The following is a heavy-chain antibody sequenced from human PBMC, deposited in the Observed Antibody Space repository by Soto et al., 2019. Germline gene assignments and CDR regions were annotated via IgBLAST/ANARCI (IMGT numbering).Heavy chain of an antibody. D-gene: IGHD6-6*01. V-gene: IGHV1-2*02. CDR1: GYTFTDYY. Sequence: QVQLVQSGAEVKTPGASVRVSCKASGYTFTDYYIHWVRQAPGQGLEWMGWSNPNYGGATYEQKFQGRVTLTRDASISTAYMELRRLRSDDTAVYYCARDVVGSSSYLGYWGQGTLVTVSS. J-gene: IGHJ4*02. CDR2: SNPNYGGA. CDR3: ARDVVGSSSYLGY.